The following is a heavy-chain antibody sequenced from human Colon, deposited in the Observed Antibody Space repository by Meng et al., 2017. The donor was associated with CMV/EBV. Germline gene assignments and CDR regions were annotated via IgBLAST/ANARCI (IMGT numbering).Heavy chain of an antibody. CDR3: ARDPYIKAFDL. CDR1: GYMFSRFW. V-gene: IGHV3-7*01. CDR2: IKEDGSEN. Sequence: GGSLRLSCAASGYMFSRFWMTWLRQAPGRGPELVAHIKEDGSENYFMASVKGRCTISRDNARNSLYLQIHSLRVEDTAVYYCARDPYIKAFDLWGRGTMVTVSS. D-gene: IGHD4-11*01. J-gene: IGHJ3*01.